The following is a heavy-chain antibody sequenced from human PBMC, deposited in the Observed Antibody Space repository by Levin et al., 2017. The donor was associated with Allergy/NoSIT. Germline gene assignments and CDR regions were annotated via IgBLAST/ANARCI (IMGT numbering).Heavy chain of an antibody. J-gene: IGHJ4*02. D-gene: IGHD1-14*01. CDR3: ARSEGTGDYFDY. V-gene: IGHV3-30-3*01. CDR1: GFTFSSYA. Sequence: PGGSLRLSCAASGFTFSSYAMHWVRQAPGKGLEWVAVISYDGSNKYYADSVKGRFTISRDTSKNTLYLQMNILRAEDTAVYYCARSEGTGDYFDYWGQGTLVTVSS. CDR2: ISYDGSNK.